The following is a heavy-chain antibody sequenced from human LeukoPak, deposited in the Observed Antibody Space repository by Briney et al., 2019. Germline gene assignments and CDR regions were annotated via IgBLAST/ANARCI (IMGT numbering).Heavy chain of an antibody. Sequence: PSETLSLTCTVSGYSISSSYYWGWIRQPPGKGLEWIGSIYYSGSTYYNPSLKSRVTISVDTSKNQFSLKLSSVTAADTAVYYCARHGGRYAGEWEPSASWDYWGQGTLVTVSS. V-gene: IGHV4-39*01. CDR2: IYYSGST. J-gene: IGHJ4*02. CDR1: GYSISSSYY. CDR3: ARHGGRYAGEWEPSASWDY. D-gene: IGHD1-26*01.